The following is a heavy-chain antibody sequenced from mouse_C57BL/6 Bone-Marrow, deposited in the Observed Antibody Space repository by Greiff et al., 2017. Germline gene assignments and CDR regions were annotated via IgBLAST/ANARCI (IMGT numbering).Heavy chain of an antibody. CDR1: GYTFTGYW. CDR3: ARDYGAAWFAY. J-gene: IGHJ3*01. D-gene: IGHD1-1*01. Sequence: QVQLQQPGAELMKPGASVKLSCKATGYTFTGYWIEWVKQRPGHGLEWIGEILPGNGSTNYNEKFKGKATFTADTSSNTAYMQLSSLTTEDSAIYYWARDYGAAWFAYWGQGTLVTVSA. V-gene: IGHV1-9*01. CDR2: ILPGNGST.